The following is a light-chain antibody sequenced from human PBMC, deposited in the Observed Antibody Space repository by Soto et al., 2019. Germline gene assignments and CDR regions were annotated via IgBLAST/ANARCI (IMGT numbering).Light chain of an antibody. CDR1: QSVSRN. V-gene: IGKV3-15*01. CDR3: QQYHNWPLT. Sequence: ETVMTQSPAALSVSPGEKITLSCRASQSVSRNLAWYQLRPGQTPRLVIYSASTRATGIPFRFSASVSGTEFTLTISSLQSEDFAVYYCQQYHNWPLTFGGGTKVEIK. J-gene: IGKJ4*01. CDR2: SAS.